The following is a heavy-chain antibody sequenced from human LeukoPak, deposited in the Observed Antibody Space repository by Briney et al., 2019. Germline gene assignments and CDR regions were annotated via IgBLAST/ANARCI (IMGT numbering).Heavy chain of an antibody. CDR3: AKDGQIRGAIPHYFDH. CDR1: GFTFSTYA. V-gene: IGHV3-23*01. Sequence: GGSLRLSCASSGFTFSTYAMSWVRQAPGKGLEWVSTLSGSGGRTYYADSVKGRFTISRDNSNNTLFLQMNNLGAEDTAVYFCAKDGQIRGAIPHYFDHWGQGAPVAVSS. D-gene: IGHD3-10*01. CDR2: LSGSGGRT. J-gene: IGHJ4*02.